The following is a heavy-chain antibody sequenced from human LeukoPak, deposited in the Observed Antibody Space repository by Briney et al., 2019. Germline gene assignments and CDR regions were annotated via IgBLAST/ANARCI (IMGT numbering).Heavy chain of an antibody. CDR2: VSGRDTST. Sequence: GSLLLSCAASGFTFSSYSMNWVGQPPGKGLEWVAAVSGRDTSTYYADSVKGRFTISRDNSKNTLYLQMNSLRAEDTAIYYCAKWGDYDVLTGYYDSDYWGQGTLVTVSS. CDR1: GFTFSSYS. CDR3: AKWGDYDVLTGYYDSDY. J-gene: IGHJ4*02. D-gene: IGHD3-9*01. V-gene: IGHV3-23*01.